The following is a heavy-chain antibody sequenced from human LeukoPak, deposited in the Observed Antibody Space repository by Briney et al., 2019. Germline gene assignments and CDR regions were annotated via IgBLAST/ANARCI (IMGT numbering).Heavy chain of an antibody. D-gene: IGHD2/OR15-2a*01. V-gene: IGHV3-21*01. CDR3: ARTLYSIVPAVDDYFDS. CDR1: GFTFSNYN. CDR2: ISSSIYI. J-gene: IGHJ4*02. Sequence: PGGSLRLSCAASGFTFSNYNMNWVRQAPGKGLEWVSSISSSIYISYADSVKGRFTISRDNTKNALYLQMNSLRAEDTAVFYCARTLYSIVPAVDDYFDSWGQGTLVTVSS.